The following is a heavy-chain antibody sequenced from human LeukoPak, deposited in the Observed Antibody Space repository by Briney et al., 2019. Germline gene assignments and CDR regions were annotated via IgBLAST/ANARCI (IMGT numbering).Heavy chain of an antibody. CDR3: AEGLGLFDY. CDR1: VFTVSSHY. CDR2: IYSGGAT. V-gene: IGHV3-66*02. J-gene: IGHJ4*02. Sequence: GGSLRLSCAASVFTVSSHYMTWVRQAPGKGLEWVSVIYSGGATYYADSVLGRFTISRDNSKNTLYLQMNSLRAEDTAVYYCAEGLGLFDYWGQGTLVTVSS.